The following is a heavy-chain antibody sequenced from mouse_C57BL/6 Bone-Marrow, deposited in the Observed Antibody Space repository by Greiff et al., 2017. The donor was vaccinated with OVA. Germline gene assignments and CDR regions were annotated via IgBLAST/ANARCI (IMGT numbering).Heavy chain of an antibody. Sequence: DVQLVESGGGLVQPGGSMKLSCVASGFTFSNYWMNWVRQSPEKGLEWVAQIRLKSDNYATHYAESVKGRFTISRDDSKSSVYLQMNNLRAEDTGIYYCTVHYSNYEAYWGQGTLVTVSA. V-gene: IGHV6-3*01. J-gene: IGHJ3*01. CDR1: GFTFSNYW. CDR2: IRLKSDNYAT. CDR3: TVHYSNYEAY. D-gene: IGHD2-5*01.